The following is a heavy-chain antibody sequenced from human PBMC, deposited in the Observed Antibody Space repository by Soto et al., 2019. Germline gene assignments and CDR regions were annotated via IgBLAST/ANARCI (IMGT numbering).Heavy chain of an antibody. D-gene: IGHD3-16*01. CDR2: IYHSGST. V-gene: IGHV4-4*02. CDR3: AGGGDYYYGMDV. CDR1: GGSISSSNC. Sequence: TSETLSLTCAVSGGSISSSNCLRWFRQPPGKGLEWIGEIYHSGSTNYNPSLKSRVTISVDKSKNQFSLKLSSVTAADTAVYYCAGGGDYYYGMDVWGQGTTVTVSS. J-gene: IGHJ6*02.